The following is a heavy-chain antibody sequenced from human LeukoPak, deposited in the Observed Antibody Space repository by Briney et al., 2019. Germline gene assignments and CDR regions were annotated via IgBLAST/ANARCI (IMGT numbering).Heavy chain of an antibody. J-gene: IGHJ3*01. Sequence: ASVKVSCKASGYTFTSYYIHWVRQAPGQGLEWMGIINPSGGSTNYAQKFQGRVTMTRDMSTSTVYMELSSLRSEDTAVYFCAKGGWLQSDSFDHWGQGTMVTVSS. V-gene: IGHV1-46*01. CDR3: AKGGWLQSDSFDH. CDR1: GYTFTSYY. CDR2: INPSGGST. D-gene: IGHD5-24*01.